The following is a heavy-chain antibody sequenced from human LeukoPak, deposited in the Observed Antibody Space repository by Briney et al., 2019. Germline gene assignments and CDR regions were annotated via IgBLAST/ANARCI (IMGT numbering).Heavy chain of an antibody. V-gene: IGHV3-7*01. CDR2: IKQDGSEK. J-gene: IGHJ5*02. CDR3: ARLRATITNWFDP. D-gene: IGHD5-24*01. CDR1: GFIFSSHG. Sequence: GGALRLSCAASGFIFSSHGMSWVRQAPGKGLEWVANIKQDGSEKYYVDSVKGRFTISRDNARNSLYLQMNSLRAEDTAVYYCARLRATITNWFDPWGQGTLVTVSS.